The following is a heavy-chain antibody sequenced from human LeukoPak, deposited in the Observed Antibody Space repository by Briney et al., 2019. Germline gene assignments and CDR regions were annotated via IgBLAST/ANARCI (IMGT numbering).Heavy chain of an antibody. V-gene: IGHV3-23*01. D-gene: IGHD6-19*01. CDR3: ANGYSSGWYGY. Sequence: GGSLRLSCAASGFTFSSYAMSWVRQAPGKGLEWVSAISGGGGSTYYADSVRGRFTISRDNSKNTLYLQMNSLRAEDTAVYYCANGYSSGWYGYWGQGTLVTVSS. CDR1: GFTFSSYA. J-gene: IGHJ4*02. CDR2: ISGGGGST.